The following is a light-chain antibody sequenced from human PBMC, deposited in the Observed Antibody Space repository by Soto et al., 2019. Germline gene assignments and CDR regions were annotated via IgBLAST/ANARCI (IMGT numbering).Light chain of an antibody. CDR2: DAS. CDR1: QGIGRY. J-gene: IGKJ3*01. V-gene: IGKV3-11*01. Sequence: EIVLTQSPGTLSLSPGESATLSCRASQGIGRYLAWFHQKPGQPPRLLIYDASTRATGIPGRFSGSGSGTDFTLTISSLGPEDLAVYCCHQRSNWPLTFGPGTKVEI. CDR3: HQRSNWPLT.